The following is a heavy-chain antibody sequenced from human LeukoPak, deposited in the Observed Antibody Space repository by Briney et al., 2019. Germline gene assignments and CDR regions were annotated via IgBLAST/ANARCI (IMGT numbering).Heavy chain of an antibody. V-gene: IGHV4-59*08. CDR1: GGSINSYY. J-gene: IGHJ4*02. CDR2: IYYSGST. Sequence: SETLSLTCTVSGGSINSYYWSWIRQPPRKGLEWIGYIYYSGSTNYNPSLKSRVTTSVDTSKNQFSLKLSSVTAADTAVYYCTRHGSTYALRNWGQGTLVTVSS. D-gene: IGHD2-2*01. CDR3: TRHGSTYALRN.